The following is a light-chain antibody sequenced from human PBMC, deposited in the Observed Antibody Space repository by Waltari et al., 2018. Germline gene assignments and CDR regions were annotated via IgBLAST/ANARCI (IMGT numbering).Light chain of an antibody. J-gene: IGLJ3*02. CDR2: TNN. Sequence: QSVVTPSPSASGTPGQRVTISFSGSSSHLGAKPVTWYQQVQGTAPKLLVHTNNERPSGVPARFTGSKSGTSASLAIYGLRSEDEADYYCASWDDKLNAWVIGGGTRLTVL. V-gene: IGLV1-44*01. CDR1: SSHLGAKP. CDR3: ASWDDKLNAWV.